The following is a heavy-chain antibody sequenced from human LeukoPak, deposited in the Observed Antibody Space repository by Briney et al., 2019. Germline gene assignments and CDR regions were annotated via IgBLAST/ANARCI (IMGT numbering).Heavy chain of an antibody. CDR1: GSSFTSYW. J-gene: IGHJ4*02. V-gene: IGHV5-51*01. D-gene: IGHD2-2*01. CDR2: IYPGDSDT. Sequence: GASLKISCKGSGSSFTSYWIGWVRQLPGKGLEWMGIIYPGDSDTRYSPSFQGQVTISADKSISTAYLQWSSLKASDTAMYYCARQAPLGYCSSTSCPKGFDYWGQGTLVTVSS. CDR3: ARQAPLGYCSSTSCPKGFDY.